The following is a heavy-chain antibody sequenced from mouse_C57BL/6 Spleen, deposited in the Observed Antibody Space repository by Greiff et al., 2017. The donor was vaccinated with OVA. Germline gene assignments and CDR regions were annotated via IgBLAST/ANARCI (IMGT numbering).Heavy chain of an antibody. J-gene: IGHJ3*01. CDR1: GYTFTSYW. V-gene: IGHV1-55*01. Sequence: QVQLKQPGAELVKPGASVKMSCKASGYTFTSYWITWVKQRPGQGLEWIGDIYPGSGSTNYNEKFKSKATLTVDTSSSTAYMQRSSLTSEDSAVYYCARGLTRAWFAYWGQGTLVTVSA. D-gene: IGHD2-2*01. CDR2: IYPGSGST. CDR3: ARGLTRAWFAY.